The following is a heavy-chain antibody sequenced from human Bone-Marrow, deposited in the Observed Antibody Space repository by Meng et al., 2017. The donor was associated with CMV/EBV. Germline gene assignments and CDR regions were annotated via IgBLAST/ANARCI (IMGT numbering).Heavy chain of an antibody. CDR1: GGSISSSSYY. J-gene: IGHJ6*02. CDR3: ARHLRWSGGDYDFWSGYAYYYYGMDV. V-gene: IGHV4-39*01. CDR2: IYYSGST. D-gene: IGHD3-3*01. Sequence: SETLSLTCTVSGGSISSSSYYWGWIRQPPGKGLEWIGSIYYSGSTYYNPSLKSRVTISVDTSKNQFSLKLSSVTAADTAVYYCARHLRWSGGDYDFWSGYAYYYYGMDVWGQGTTVTVSS.